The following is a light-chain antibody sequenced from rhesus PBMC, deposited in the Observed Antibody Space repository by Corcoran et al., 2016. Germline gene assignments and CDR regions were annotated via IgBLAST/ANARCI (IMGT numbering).Light chain of an antibody. V-gene: IGKV3-10*01. J-gene: IGKJ2*01. CDR3: YQHSSGYT. Sequence: VLTQSPATLSLSPGKRATLSCRASQSVSNNLAWYQQKPQQAPRLLNDGASTRATGIPDRVSGSGSGTDFTLTISSLEPEDVGVYHCYQHSSGYTFGQGTKVEIK. CDR2: GAS. CDR1: QSVSNN.